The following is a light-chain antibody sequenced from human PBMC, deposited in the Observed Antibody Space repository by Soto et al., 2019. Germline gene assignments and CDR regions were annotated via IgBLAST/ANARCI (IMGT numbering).Light chain of an antibody. Sequence: QSVLTQPPSASGTPGQRVTISCSGSSSNIGRNTVNWYQQLPGTAPRLLIYNNNQRPSGVPDRFSGSKSGTSASLAISGLQSEDEADYYCAAWDDRLTGYVFGAGTKVTVL. J-gene: IGLJ1*01. CDR2: NNN. CDR3: AAWDDRLTGYV. CDR1: SSNIGRNT. V-gene: IGLV1-44*01.